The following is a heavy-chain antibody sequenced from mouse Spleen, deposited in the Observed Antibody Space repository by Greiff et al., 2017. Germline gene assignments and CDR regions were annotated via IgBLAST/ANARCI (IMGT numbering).Heavy chain of an antibody. V-gene: IGHV2-2*02. Sequence: VQLVESGPGLVQPSQSLSITCTVSGFSLTSYGVHWVRQSPGKGLEWLGVIWSGGSTDYNAAFISRLSISKDNSKSQVFFKMNSLQANDTAIYYCARNSVLRSSFAYWGQGTLVTVSA. D-gene: IGHD1-1*01. J-gene: IGHJ3*01. CDR1: GFSLTSYG. CDR2: IWSGGST. CDR3: ARNSVLRSSFAY.